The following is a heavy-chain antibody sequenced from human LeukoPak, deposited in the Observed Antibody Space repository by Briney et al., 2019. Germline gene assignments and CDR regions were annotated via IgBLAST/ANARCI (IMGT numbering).Heavy chain of an antibody. Sequence: SETLSLTCTVSGGSISSYYLSWIRQPPGKGLEWIGYIYYSGSTNYNPSLKSRVTISVDTSKNQFSLKLSSVTAADTAVYYCARDRGWSFPNWYFDLWGRGTLVTVSS. CDR3: ARDRGWSFPNWYFDL. CDR2: IYYSGST. CDR1: GGSISSYY. J-gene: IGHJ2*01. D-gene: IGHD6-19*01. V-gene: IGHV4-59*01.